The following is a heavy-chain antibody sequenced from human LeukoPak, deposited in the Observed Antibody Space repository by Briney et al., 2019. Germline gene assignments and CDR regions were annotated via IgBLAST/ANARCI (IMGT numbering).Heavy chain of an antibody. V-gene: IGHV1-2*04. D-gene: IGHD6-6*01. CDR2: INPNSGGT. CDR3: ARGTIAARPSDY. CDR1: GYTFTDYY. J-gene: IGHJ4*02. Sequence: ASVKVSCKASGYTFTDYYMHWVRQAPGQGLEWMGWINPNSGGTNYAQKFQGWVTMTRDTSISTAYMELRSLRSDDTAVYYCARGTIAARPSDYWGQGTLVTVSS.